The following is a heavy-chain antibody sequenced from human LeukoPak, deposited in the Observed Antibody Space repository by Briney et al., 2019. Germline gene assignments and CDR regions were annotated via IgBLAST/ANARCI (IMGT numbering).Heavy chain of an antibody. J-gene: IGHJ4*02. V-gene: IGHV4-34*01. CDR1: GGSFSGYY. Sequence: PSETLSLTCAVSGGSFSGYYWTWIRQPPGKGLEWIGEINHSGSTNYNPSLKSRVTISVDTSKNQFSLKLSSVTAADTAVYYCARGFLWFGEFPPNFDYWGQGTLVTVSS. CDR3: ARGFLWFGEFPPNFDY. CDR2: INHSGST. D-gene: IGHD3-10*01.